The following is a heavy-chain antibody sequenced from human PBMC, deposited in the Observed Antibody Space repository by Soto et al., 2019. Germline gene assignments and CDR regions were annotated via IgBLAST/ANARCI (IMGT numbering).Heavy chain of an antibody. V-gene: IGHV3-30*18. CDR2: MSYDGSNE. Sequence: QVQLVESGGGVVQPGRSLRLSCAASGFTFSNYAMHWVRQAPGKGLECVALMSYDGSNEYYADSVKGRFTISRDNSKNTLYLQMNSLRAEDMAVYYCAKVGSHNFDYWGQGTLVTVSS. D-gene: IGHD1-26*01. J-gene: IGHJ4*02. CDR1: GFTFSNYA. CDR3: AKVGSHNFDY.